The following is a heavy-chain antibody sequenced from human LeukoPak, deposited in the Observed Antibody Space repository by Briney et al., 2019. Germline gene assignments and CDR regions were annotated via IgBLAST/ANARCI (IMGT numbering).Heavy chain of an antibody. V-gene: IGHV3-20*04. D-gene: IGHD3-22*01. Sequence: GGSLRLSCAASGFTFDDYGMSWVRQAPGKGLEWVSGINWNGGSTGYAEYVKGRFTISRDNAKNPLYLQMNSLRAEDTALYYCAREATDYYDSSGYHNMDVWGKGTTVTVSS. CDR1: GFTFDDYG. CDR2: INWNGGST. J-gene: IGHJ6*03. CDR3: AREATDYYDSSGYHNMDV.